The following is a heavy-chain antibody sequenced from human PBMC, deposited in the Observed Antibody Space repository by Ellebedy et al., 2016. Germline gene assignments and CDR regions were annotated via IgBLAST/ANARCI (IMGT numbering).Heavy chain of an antibody. V-gene: IGHV1-8*01. CDR3: ARRRPYGSGSYGVRWFDP. CDR1: GYTFTSYD. CDR2: MNPNSGNT. Sequence: ASVKVSXXASGYTFTSYDINWVRQATGQGLEWMGWMNPNSGNTGYAQKFQGRVTMTRNTSISTAYMELSSLRSEDTAVYYCARRRPYGSGSYGVRWFDPWGQGTLVTVSS. J-gene: IGHJ5*02. D-gene: IGHD3-10*01.